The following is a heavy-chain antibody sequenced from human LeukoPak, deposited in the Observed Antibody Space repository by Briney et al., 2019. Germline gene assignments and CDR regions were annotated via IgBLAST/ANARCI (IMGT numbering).Heavy chain of an antibody. D-gene: IGHD6-13*01. J-gene: IGHJ4*02. CDR2: INPSGGST. CDR1: GCTFTSYY. CDR3: ARARSSWRFDY. V-gene: IGHV1-46*01. Sequence: GASVKVSCKASGCTFTSYYVHWVRQAPGQGLEWMGKINPSGGSTSYAQKFQGRVNMTRDTSASTVYMELSSLRSEDTAVYYCARARSSWRFDYWGQGTLVTVSS.